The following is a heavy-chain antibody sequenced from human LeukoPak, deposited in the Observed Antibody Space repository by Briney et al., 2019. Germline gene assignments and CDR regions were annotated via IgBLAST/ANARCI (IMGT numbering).Heavy chain of an antibody. V-gene: IGHV1-24*01. CDR2: FDPEDGVT. D-gene: IGHD4-23*01. CDR3: ATGVQGYYGGNSEALDY. CDR1: GYTLTELS. Sequence: GASVKVSCKVSGYTLTELSMHWVRQAPGKGLEWMGGFDPEDGVTIYAQKFQGRVTMTEDTSTYTAYMELSSLRSEDTAVYYCATGVQGYYGGNSEALDYWGQGTLVTVSS. J-gene: IGHJ4*02.